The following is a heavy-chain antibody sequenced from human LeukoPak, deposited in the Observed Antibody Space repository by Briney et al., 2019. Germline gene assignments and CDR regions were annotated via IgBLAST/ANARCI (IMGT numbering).Heavy chain of an antibody. J-gene: IGHJ6*02. CDR2: TYYRSKWYN. V-gene: IGHV6-1*01. CDR1: GDSVSSNSAA. CDR3: ARAVADTNYYGMDV. Sequence: SQTLSLTCAISGDSVSSNSAAWHWIRQSPSRGLEWLGRTYYRSKWYNEYAVSVNSRITNNPDTSKNQFSLQMNSVTPEDTAVYYCARAVADTNYYGMDVWGQGTTVTVSS. D-gene: IGHD6-19*01.